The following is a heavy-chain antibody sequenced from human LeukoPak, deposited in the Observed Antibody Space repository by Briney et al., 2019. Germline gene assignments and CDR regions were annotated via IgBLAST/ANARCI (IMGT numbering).Heavy chain of an antibody. J-gene: IGHJ6*03. CDR2: INPSGGTT. V-gene: IGHV1-46*01. CDR3: AKESDSYDFWSGYYGYYYHMDV. CDR1: GYTFTSYL. Sequence: ASVKVSCKASGYTFTSYLMHWVRQAPGQGLEWVGLINPSGGTTKYAQRLQGRVTMTRDMSTSTVYMDLSSLTSEDTAVYYCAKESDSYDFWSGYYGYYYHMDVWGKGTTVTVSS. D-gene: IGHD3-3*01.